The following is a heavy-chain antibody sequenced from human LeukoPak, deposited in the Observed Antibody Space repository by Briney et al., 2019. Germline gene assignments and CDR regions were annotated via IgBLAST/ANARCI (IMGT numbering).Heavy chain of an antibody. D-gene: IGHD4-11*01. CDR2: IKSKTDGGTT. Sequence: PGGSLRLSCAASGFTFSSYAMSWVRQAPGKGLKWVGRIKSKTDGGTTDYAAPVKGRFTISRDDSKNTLYLQVNSLKTEDTAVYYCTTDYSNYEGYYYGMDVWGQGTTVTVSS. CDR1: GFTFSSYA. J-gene: IGHJ6*02. CDR3: TTDYSNYEGYYYGMDV. V-gene: IGHV3-15*01.